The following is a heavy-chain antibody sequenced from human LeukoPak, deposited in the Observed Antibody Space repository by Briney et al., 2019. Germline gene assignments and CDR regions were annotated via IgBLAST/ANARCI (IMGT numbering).Heavy chain of an antibody. V-gene: IGHV3-23*01. CDR2: ISGSAAYT. CDR1: GFTFSSYG. CDR3: TVGFHGCYFDY. J-gene: IGHJ4*02. D-gene: IGHD1-26*01. Sequence: GGSLTLSCAASGFTFSSYGISWVRQAPGKGLEWVSAISGSAAYTYYADSVKGRFTISRDNSKNTLYLQMNSLRAEDTAIYYCTVGFHGCYFDYWGQGTLVTVSS.